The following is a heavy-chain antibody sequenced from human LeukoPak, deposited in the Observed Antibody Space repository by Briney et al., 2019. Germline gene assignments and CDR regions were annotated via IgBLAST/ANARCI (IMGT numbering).Heavy chain of an antibody. J-gene: IGHJ4*02. CDR3: AKSCLDTYYDTLTGSDY. V-gene: IGHV3-30*18. D-gene: IGHD3-9*01. CDR1: GFTFSNYG. Sequence: GGSLRLSCAASGFTFSNYGMHWVRQAPGKGLEWVAIISYDGSDKYYADSVKGRFTISRDNSKNTLYLQMNSLRAEDTAVYYCAKSCLDTYYDTLTGSDYWGQGTLVTVSS. CDR2: ISYDGSDK.